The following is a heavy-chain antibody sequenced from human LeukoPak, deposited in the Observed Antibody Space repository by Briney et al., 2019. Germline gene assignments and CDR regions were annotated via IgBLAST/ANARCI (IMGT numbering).Heavy chain of an antibody. D-gene: IGHD2-2*01. Sequence: PGGSLRLSCTASGFTFSSYAMSWARQAPGKGLEWVSAISGSGGSTYYADSVKGRFTIARDNSKNTLYLQMNSLRAEDTAVYYCAKEDLGYCSSTSCFIFHHWGQGTLVTVSS. J-gene: IGHJ1*01. CDR3: AKEDLGYCSSTSCFIFHH. CDR1: GFTFSSYA. CDR2: ISGSGGST. V-gene: IGHV3-23*01.